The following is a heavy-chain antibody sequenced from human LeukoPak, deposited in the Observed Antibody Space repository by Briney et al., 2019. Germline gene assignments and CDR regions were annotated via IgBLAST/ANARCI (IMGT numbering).Heavy chain of an antibody. J-gene: IGHJ4*02. CDR1: GGSFSGYY. CDR3: ARELYYDFWSGYTYYFDY. D-gene: IGHD3-3*01. Sequence: PSETLSLTCAVYGGSFSGYYWSWIRQPPGKGLEWIGEINHSGSTNYNPSLKSRVTISVDTSKNQFSLKLSSVTAAYTAVYYCARELYYDFWSGYTYYFDYWGQGTLVTVSS. V-gene: IGHV4-34*01. CDR2: INHSGST.